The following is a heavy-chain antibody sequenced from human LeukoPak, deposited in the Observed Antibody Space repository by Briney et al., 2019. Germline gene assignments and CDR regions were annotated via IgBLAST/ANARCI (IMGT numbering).Heavy chain of an antibody. D-gene: IGHD6-6*01. V-gene: IGHV1-69*05. CDR2: IIPIFGTA. CDR1: GGTFSSYA. J-gene: IGHJ4*02. Sequence: SVKISCMASGGTFSSYAISWVRQAPGQGLEWMGGIIPIFGTANYAQKFQGRVTITTDESTSTAYMELSSLRSEDTAVYYCARDDSSSSELVYWGQGTLVTVSS. CDR3: ARDDSSSSELVY.